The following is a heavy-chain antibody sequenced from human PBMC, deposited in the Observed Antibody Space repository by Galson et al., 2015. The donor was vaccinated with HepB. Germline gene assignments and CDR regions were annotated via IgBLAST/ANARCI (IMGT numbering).Heavy chain of an antibody. D-gene: IGHD4-11*01. J-gene: IGHJ6*02. V-gene: IGHV3-30-3*01. CDR1: GFTFRNSV. CDR3: TRDPDYGNYGDYGMDV. Sequence: SLRLSCAASGFTFRNSVMHWVRHAPGTGLECVALLSYDASNKYYDDSVKGRFTISRNNSKNTLYLQMNSLSPDDTAVYFCTRDPDYGNYGDYGMDVWGQGATVTVSS. CDR2: LSYDASNK.